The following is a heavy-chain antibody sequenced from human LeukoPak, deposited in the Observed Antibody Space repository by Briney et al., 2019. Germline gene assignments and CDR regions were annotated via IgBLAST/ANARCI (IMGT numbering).Heavy chain of an antibody. V-gene: IGHV3-23*01. CDR1: GFSFSGYA. Sequence: PGGSLRLSCAASGFSFSGYAVNWVRQAPGKGLEWVSAISGSGGDTFYADSVKGRFTTSRDNSKSTVFLQTNSLSDDDTAVYYCAKAPYLTSWYLFEYWGQGTLVTVSS. D-gene: IGHD6-13*01. CDR3: AKAPYLTSWYLFEY. CDR2: ISGSGGDT. J-gene: IGHJ4*02.